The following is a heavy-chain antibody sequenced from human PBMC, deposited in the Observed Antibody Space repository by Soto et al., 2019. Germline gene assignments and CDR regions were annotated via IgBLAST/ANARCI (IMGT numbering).Heavy chain of an antibody. J-gene: IGHJ4*02. CDR2: IIPIFGTA. D-gene: IGHD3-10*01. CDR1: GGTFSSYA. CDR3: ASNPSPTYYYGSGSYYNRIDY. V-gene: IGHV1-69*13. Sequence: SVKVSCKASGGTFSSYAISWVRQAPGQGLEWMGGIIPIFGTANYAQKFQGRVTITADESTSTAYMELSSLRSEDTAVYYCASNPSPTYYYGSGSYYNRIDYWGQGTLVTVSS.